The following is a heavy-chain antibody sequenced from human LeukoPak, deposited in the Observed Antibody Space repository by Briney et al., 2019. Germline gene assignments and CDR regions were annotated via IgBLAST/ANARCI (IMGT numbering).Heavy chain of an antibody. CDR1: GYTFTGYY. D-gene: IGHD3-10*01. CDR2: INPNSGGT. J-gene: IGHJ4*02. Sequence: VASVKVSCKASGYTFTGYYMHWVRQAPGQGLEWMGWINPNSGGTNYAQKFQGRVTMTRDTSISTAYMELSRLRSDDTAVYYCARGLRGLWFGEYGEGFDYWGQGTLVTVSS. V-gene: IGHV1-2*02. CDR3: ARGLRGLWFGEYGEGFDY.